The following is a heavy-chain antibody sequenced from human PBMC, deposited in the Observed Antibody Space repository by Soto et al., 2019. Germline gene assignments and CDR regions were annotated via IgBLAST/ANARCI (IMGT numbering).Heavy chain of an antibody. J-gene: IGHJ6*02. D-gene: IGHD5-12*01. CDR1: GGSFRGYH. Sequence: SETLSLTCAVYGGSFRGYHWSWIRQPPGKGLEWIGEINHSGSTNYNPSLKSRVIISLETSKNQFSLILTSVTAADTAVYYCARRDGYNYDYYYGMDVWGQGTTVTAP. CDR3: ARRDGYNYDYYYGMDV. V-gene: IGHV4-34*01. CDR2: INHSGST.